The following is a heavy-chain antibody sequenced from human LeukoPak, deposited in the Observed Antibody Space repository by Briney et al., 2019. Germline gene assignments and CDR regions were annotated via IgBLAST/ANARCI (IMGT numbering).Heavy chain of an antibody. CDR3: ARDPGSGYEEHFDY. CDR1: GFSFSSYA. J-gene: IGHJ4*02. CDR2: ISYSGGST. D-gene: IGHD5-12*01. Sequence: PGGSLRLSCAASGFSFSSYAMSWVRQAPGKGLEWVSGISYSGGSTYSADSVKGRFTISRDNSKNTLFLQMNSLRAEDTAVYYCARDPGSGYEEHFDYWGQGTLVTVSS. V-gene: IGHV3-23*01.